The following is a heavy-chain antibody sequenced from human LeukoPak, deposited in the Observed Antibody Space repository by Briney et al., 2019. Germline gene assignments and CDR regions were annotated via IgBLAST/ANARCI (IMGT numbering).Heavy chain of an antibody. CDR3: ARDHRMIVVVTTYYYGMDV. J-gene: IGHJ6*02. CDR1: GFTFSSYA. CDR2: ISYDGSNK. V-gene: IGHV3-30-3*01. D-gene: IGHD3-22*01. Sequence: PGGSLRLSCAASGFTFSSYAMHWVRQAPGKGLEWVAVISYDGSNKYYADSVKGRFTISRDNSKNTLYLQMYSLRAEDTAVYYCARDHRMIVVVTTYYYGMDVWGQGTTVTVSS.